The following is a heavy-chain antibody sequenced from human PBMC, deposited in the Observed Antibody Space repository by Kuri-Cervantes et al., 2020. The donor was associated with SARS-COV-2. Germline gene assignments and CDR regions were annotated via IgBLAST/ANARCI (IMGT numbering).Heavy chain of an antibody. J-gene: IGHJ4*02. CDR3: ANAYGVGVLVD. V-gene: IGHV3-23*01. D-gene: IGHD3-3*01. CDR2: ISGSGDNT. Sequence: SLNFSCAASRFTFNNYAMSWVRQAPGKGLEWVSGISGSGDNTYYADSVKGRFTISRDNFKNTVYLQMNSLRAEDTAVYYCANAYGVGVLVDWGQGILVTVSS. CDR1: RFTFNNYA.